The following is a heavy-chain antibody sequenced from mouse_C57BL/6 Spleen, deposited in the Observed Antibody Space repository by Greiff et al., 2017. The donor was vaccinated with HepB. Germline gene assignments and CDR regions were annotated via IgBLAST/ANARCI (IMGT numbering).Heavy chain of an antibody. Sequence: VQLQQPGAELVRPGTSVKLSCKASGYTFTSYCMHWVKQRPGQGLEWIGVIDPSDSYTNYNQKFKGKATLTVDTSSSTAYMQLSSLTSEDSAVYYCAIAYDWFAYWGQGTLVTVSA. D-gene: IGHD2-12*01. V-gene: IGHV1-59*01. CDR1: GYTFTSYC. CDR3: AIAYDWFAY. CDR2: IDPSDSYT. J-gene: IGHJ3*01.